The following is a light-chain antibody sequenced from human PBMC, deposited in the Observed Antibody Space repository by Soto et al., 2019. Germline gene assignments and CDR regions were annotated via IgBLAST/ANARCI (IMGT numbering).Light chain of an antibody. CDR3: QQSYSTVRT. J-gene: IGKJ1*01. CDR1: QSISSY. Sequence: DLQMTQSPSSLSASVGDRVTITCRASQSISSYLNWYQQRPGKAPKLLIYAASSLHSGVPSRFSGSGSGTHFTLTISSLQPEDFATYYCQQSYSTVRTFGQGTNVEIK. CDR2: AAS. V-gene: IGKV1-39*01.